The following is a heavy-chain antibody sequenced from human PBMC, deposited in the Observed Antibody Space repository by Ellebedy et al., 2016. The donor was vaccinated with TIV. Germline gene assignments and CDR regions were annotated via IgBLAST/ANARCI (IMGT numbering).Heavy chain of an antibody. CDR1: GGTFSSYA. V-gene: IGHV1-69*13. D-gene: IGHD1-26*01. CDR2: IIPIFGTA. Sequence: SVKVSCXASGGTFSSYAISWVRQAPGQGLEWMGGIIPIFGTANYAQKFQGRVTITADESTSTAYMELRSLRSDDTAVYYCARGDQRGEWELLEFDYWGQGTLITVSS. CDR3: ARGDQRGEWELLEFDY. J-gene: IGHJ4*02.